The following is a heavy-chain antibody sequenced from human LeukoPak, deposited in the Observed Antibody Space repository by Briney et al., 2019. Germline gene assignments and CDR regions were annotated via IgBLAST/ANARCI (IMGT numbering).Heavy chain of an antibody. J-gene: IGHJ4*02. Sequence: GGSLRLSCAASGFTVSSNYMSWGRQAPGKGLEWVSGIGASGGSTYYADSVKGRFTISRDNSKNTLYLQMNSLRTEDTAVYYCAKAEGYDILTGLDYWGQGTLVTVSS. CDR2: IGASGGST. CDR1: GFTVSSNY. V-gene: IGHV3-23*01. CDR3: AKAEGYDILTGLDY. D-gene: IGHD3-9*01.